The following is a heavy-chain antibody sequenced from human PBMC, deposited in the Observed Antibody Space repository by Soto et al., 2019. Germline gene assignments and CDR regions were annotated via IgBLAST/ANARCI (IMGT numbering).Heavy chain of an antibody. Sequence: GGSLRLSCAASGFTFSSYAMSWVRQAPGKGLEWVSAISGSGGSTYYADSVKGRFTISRDNSKNTLYLQMNSLRAEDTAVYYCAKDHDSSGYYDRLENYGMDVWGQGTTVTVSS. D-gene: IGHD3-22*01. V-gene: IGHV3-23*01. CDR3: AKDHDSSGYYDRLENYGMDV. CDR1: GFTFSSYA. J-gene: IGHJ6*02. CDR2: ISGSGGST.